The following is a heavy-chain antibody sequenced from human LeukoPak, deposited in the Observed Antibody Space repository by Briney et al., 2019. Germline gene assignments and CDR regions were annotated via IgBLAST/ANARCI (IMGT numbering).Heavy chain of an antibody. CDR2: ISSSMSTK. CDR1: GFTFSSYR. D-gene: IGHD5-18*01. CDR3: ARVYNYGPPTGMDV. J-gene: IGHJ6*02. V-gene: IGHV3-48*02. Sequence: GGSLRLSCAASGFTFSSYRMNWVRQAPGKGLEWVSFISSSMSTKYYADSVKGRFTISRDNAKNSLYLQMNSLRDEDTAVYYCARVYNYGPPTGMDVWGQGTTVTVSS.